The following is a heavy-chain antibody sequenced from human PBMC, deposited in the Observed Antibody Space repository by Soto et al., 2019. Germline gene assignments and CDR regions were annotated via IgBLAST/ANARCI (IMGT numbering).Heavy chain of an antibody. Sequence: GGSLRLSCAASGFTFSGYWMYWVRQSPGKGLVWVSRIDGDGTSTGYADSVKGRFTISRDNAKNTLYLQTNSLRAEDTAVYYCARDPRNLGLDPWGLGTLVTVSS. CDR1: GFTFSGYW. V-gene: IGHV3-74*01. CDR2: IDGDGTST. J-gene: IGHJ5*02. D-gene: IGHD4-4*01. CDR3: ARDPRNLGLDP.